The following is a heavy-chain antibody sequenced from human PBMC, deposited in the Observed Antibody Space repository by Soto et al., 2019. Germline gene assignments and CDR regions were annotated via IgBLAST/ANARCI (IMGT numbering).Heavy chain of an antibody. CDR2: IYYSGRT. D-gene: IGHD4-4*01. CDR1: GGSMSSYY. V-gene: IGHV4-59*08. CDR3: ARHPADSNAGGFDI. J-gene: IGHJ3*02. Sequence: QVQLQESGPGLVKPSETLSLTCTVSGGSMSSYYWSWIRQPPGKRLEWIAYIYYSGRTNYNPSLKIRVSISADTSKNQFSLKLSSVTAADTAVYYCARHPADSNAGGFDIWGQGTMVTVSS.